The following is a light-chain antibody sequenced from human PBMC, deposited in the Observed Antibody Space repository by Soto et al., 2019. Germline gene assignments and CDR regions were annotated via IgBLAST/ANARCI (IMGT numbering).Light chain of an antibody. V-gene: IGKV3-20*01. CDR3: LQDINYPWT. Sequence: EIVLTQSPGTLSLSPGERATLSCRASQSVSSSYLAWYQQKPGQAPRLLIYGVSSRATGIPDRFSGRGSGTDFTLAISSLQPEDSATYYCLQDINYPWTFGQGTKV. CDR1: QSVSSSY. J-gene: IGKJ1*01. CDR2: GVS.